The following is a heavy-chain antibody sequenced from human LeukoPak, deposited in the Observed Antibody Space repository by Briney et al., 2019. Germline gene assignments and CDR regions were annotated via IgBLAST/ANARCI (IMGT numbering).Heavy chain of an antibody. V-gene: IGHV4-34*01. CDR3: ARGRLLDY. Sequence: GSLRLSCAASGFTFSTYSMNWVRQPPGKGLEWIGEINHSGSTNYNPSLKSRVTISVDTSKNQFSLKLSSVTAADTAVYYCARGRLLDYWGQGTLVTVSS. CDR1: GFTFSTYS. D-gene: IGHD6-25*01. CDR2: INHSGST. J-gene: IGHJ4*02.